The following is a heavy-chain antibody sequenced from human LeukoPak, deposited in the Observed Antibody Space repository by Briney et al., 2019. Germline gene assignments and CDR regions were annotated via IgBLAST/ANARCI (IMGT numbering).Heavy chain of an antibody. Sequence: GASVKASCKVSGYTLTELSMHWVRQAPGKGLEWMGGFDPEDGETIYAQKLQGRVTMTTDTSTSTAYMELRSLRSDDTAVYYCARDPWQWLGPPLDFWGQGTLVTVSS. V-gene: IGHV1-24*01. CDR1: GYTLTELS. D-gene: IGHD6-19*01. CDR3: ARDPWQWLGPPLDF. J-gene: IGHJ4*02. CDR2: FDPEDGET.